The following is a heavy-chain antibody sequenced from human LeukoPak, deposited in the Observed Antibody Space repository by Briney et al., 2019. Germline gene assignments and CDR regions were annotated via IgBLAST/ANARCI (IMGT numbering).Heavy chain of an antibody. CDR2: IWYDGSNK. CDR1: GFTFSSYG. CDR3: AREGRWLPHFDY. D-gene: IGHD6-19*01. V-gene: IGHV3-33*01. J-gene: IGHJ4*02. Sequence: GRSLRLSCAASGFTFSSYGMHWVRQAPGKGLEWVAVIWYDGSNKYYADSVKGRFTISRDNSKNTLYLQMNSLRAEDTAVYYCAREGRWLPHFDYWGQGTLVTVSS.